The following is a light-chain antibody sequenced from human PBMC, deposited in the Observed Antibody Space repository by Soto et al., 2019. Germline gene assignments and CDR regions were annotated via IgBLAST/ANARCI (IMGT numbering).Light chain of an antibody. CDR3: SSYAGNNILV. CDR1: SNDVGPYNY. Sequence: QSVLTQPPSASGSPGQSVTISCTGSSNDVGPYNYVSWYQHHPGKAPKLIIFEVTKRPSEVPDRFSASKSGNTASLTVSGLRAEDEADYYCSSYAGNNILVFGGGTQLTVL. V-gene: IGLV2-8*01. J-gene: IGLJ2*01. CDR2: EVT.